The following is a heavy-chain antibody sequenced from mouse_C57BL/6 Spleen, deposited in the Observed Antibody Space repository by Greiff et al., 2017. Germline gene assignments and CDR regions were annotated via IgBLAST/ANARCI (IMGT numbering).Heavy chain of an antibody. CDR1: GYTFTSYW. J-gene: IGHJ3*01. D-gene: IGHD2-12*01. V-gene: IGHV1-50*01. Sequence: QVQLQQPGAELVKPGASVKLSCKASGYTFTSYWMQWVKQRPGQGLEWIGEIDPSDSYTNYNQKFKGKATLTVDASSSTAYMQLSSLTSEDSAVYYCANSRGSYDVGFAYWGQGTLVTVSA. CDR3: ANSRGSYDVGFAY. CDR2: IDPSDSYT.